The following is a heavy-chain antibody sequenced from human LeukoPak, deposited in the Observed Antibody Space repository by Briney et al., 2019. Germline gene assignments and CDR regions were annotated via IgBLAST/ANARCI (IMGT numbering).Heavy chain of an antibody. Sequence: ASVKVSCKASGYTFTSNHMHWVRQAPRQGLEWMGIINPSDDTTTYAQKFRGRVTMTRDTSTSTVYMDLSSLRSEDTAVYYCARDGGSYGDCPHWGQGTLVTVSS. D-gene: IGHD4-17*01. CDR3: ARDGGSYGDCPH. CDR2: INPSDDTT. CDR1: GYTFTSNH. V-gene: IGHV1-46*01. J-gene: IGHJ1*01.